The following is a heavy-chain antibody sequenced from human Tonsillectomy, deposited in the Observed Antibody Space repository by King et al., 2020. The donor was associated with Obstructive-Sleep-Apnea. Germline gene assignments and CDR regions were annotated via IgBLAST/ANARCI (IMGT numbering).Heavy chain of an antibody. V-gene: IGHV4-30-4*01. CDR3: AVDMSGTPRDAFDI. J-gene: IGHJ3*02. D-gene: IGHD6-25*01. Sequence: VQLQESGPGLVKPSQTLSLTCTVSGGSISSGDYYWSWIRQPPGKGLEWIGYIYYSGGSTYYNPSLKSRVTISVDTSKNQFSLKLSSVTAADTAVYYCAVDMSGTPRDAFDIWGQGTMVTVSS. CDR2: IYYSGGST. CDR1: GGSISSGDYY.